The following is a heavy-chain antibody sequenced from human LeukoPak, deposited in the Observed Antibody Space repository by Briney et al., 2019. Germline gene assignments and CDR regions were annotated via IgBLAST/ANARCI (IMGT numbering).Heavy chain of an antibody. Sequence: GGSLRLSCAASGFTFSSYSMNWVRQAPGKGLEWVSYISSSSNAIYYADSVKGRLTISRDNAKNSLYLQMNSLRAEDTAVYYCARDLYYYDTEIDYWGQGTLVTVST. V-gene: IGHV3-48*01. CDR1: GFTFSSYS. D-gene: IGHD3-22*01. CDR2: ISSSSNAI. CDR3: ARDLYYYDTEIDY. J-gene: IGHJ4*02.